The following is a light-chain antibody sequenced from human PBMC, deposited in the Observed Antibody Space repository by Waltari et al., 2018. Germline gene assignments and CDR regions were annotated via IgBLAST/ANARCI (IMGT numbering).Light chain of an antibody. V-gene: IGKV4-1*01. J-gene: IGKJ5*01. CDR1: QSVLYSSNNKNY. Sequence: DIVMTQSPDSLAVSLGERATINCKSSQSVLYSSNNKNYLTWYQQKPGQPPKLLIYWASTLEFGVPDRFNGSGSGTDFTLTISSLQAEDEAVYYCQQYFNIPPTFGQGTRLEIK. CDR2: WAS. CDR3: QQYFNIPPT.